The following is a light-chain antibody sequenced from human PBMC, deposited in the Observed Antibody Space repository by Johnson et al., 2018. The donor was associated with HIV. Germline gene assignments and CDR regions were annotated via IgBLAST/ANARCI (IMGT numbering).Light chain of an antibody. CDR1: SSNIGNNY. CDR3: GTWDSSLSANV. Sequence: QSILTQPPSVSATPGQKVTISCYGSSSNIGNNYVSWYQQIPGTAPKLLIYDNNKRPSVIPDRFSGSKSDTSATLGITALQTGDAADYYCGTWDSSLSANVFGTGTKGTVL. J-gene: IGLJ1*01. CDR2: DNN. V-gene: IGLV1-51*01.